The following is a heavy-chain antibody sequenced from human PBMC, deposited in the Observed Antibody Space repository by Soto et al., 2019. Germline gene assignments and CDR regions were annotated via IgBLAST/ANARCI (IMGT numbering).Heavy chain of an antibody. J-gene: IGHJ4*02. Sequence: EVQLLESGGGLVQPGGSLRLSCAASGFTFSSYAMSWVRQAPGKGLEWVSAISGSGGSTYYADSVKGRFTISRDNSKNTLYLQMNSLRAEDTAVYYCAKDLSDYEFWSGYSDDYWGQGTLVTVSS. D-gene: IGHD3-3*01. CDR2: ISGSGGST. CDR1: GFTFSSYA. V-gene: IGHV3-23*01. CDR3: AKDLSDYEFWSGYSDDY.